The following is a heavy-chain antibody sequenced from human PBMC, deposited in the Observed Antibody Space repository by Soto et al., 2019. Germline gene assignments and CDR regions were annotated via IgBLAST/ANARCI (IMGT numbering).Heavy chain of an antibody. CDR2: ISWNSGTI. J-gene: IGHJ6*02. Sequence: EVQLVESGGGLVQPGRSLRLSFVASGFTFDEYGMHWVRQAPGKGLEWVSGISWNSGTIGYADSVKGRFTISRDNAKNSLYLQMSSLRAEDTALYYCAKSTGGTANGMDVWGQGTTVTVSS. CDR3: AKSTGGTANGMDV. D-gene: IGHD2-8*02. CDR1: GFTFDEYG. V-gene: IGHV3-9*01.